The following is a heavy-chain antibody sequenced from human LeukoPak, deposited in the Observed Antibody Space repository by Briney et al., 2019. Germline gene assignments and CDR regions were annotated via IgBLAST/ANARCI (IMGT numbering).Heavy chain of an antibody. D-gene: IGHD3-22*01. CDR3: ARLLLYYYDSSGYYHDAFDI. J-gene: IGHJ3*02. Sequence: PSETLSLTCTVSGGSISSSSYYWGWIRQPPGKGLEWIGSIYYSGSTYYNPPLKSRVTISVDTSKNQFSLKLSSVTAADTAVYYCARLLLYYYDSSGYYHDAFDIWGLRTMVTVSS. CDR2: IYYSGST. CDR1: GGSISSSSYY. V-gene: IGHV4-39*01.